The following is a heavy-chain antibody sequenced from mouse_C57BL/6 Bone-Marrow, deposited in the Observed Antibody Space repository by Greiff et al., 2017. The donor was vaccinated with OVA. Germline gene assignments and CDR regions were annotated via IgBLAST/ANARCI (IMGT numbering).Heavy chain of an antibody. D-gene: IGHD1-1*01. CDR1: GFTFSSYG. CDR3: ERPFTTVVEDYAMDY. V-gene: IGHV5-6*01. J-gene: IGHJ4*01. Sequence: EVQLVESGGDLVKPGGSLKLSCAASGFTFSSYGMSWVRQTPDKRLEWVATISSGGSYTYYPDSVKGRFTISRDNAKNTLYLQMSSLKSEDTAMYDCERPFTTVVEDYAMDYWGQGTSVTVSS. CDR2: ISSGGSYT.